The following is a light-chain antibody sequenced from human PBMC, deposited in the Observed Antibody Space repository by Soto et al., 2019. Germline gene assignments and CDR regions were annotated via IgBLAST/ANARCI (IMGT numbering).Light chain of an antibody. CDR3: LQYNSYPLT. J-gene: IGKJ4*01. CDR1: QSINNW. CDR2: HAS. V-gene: IGKV1-5*02. Sequence: DIQMTQSPSTLSASVGDRVTIICRASQSINNWLAWYQQKPGKAPNLLIYHASSLESGVPSRFSGSGSGTEFTLTISSLQPDDFATYYCLQYNSYPLTFGGGTKVEIK.